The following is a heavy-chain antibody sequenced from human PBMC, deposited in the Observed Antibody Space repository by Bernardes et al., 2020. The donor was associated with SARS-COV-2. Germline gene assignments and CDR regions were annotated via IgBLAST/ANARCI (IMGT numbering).Heavy chain of an antibody. CDR1: GCSIIGSY. Sequence: EILSLPCTVSGCSIIGSYWSWIRQSPWKGLEWIGYLSYSGSTDSNPSLKSRVTISVDTSKNQFSLKLSSVTAADTAVYYCARGKTVVFDYWGQGTLVTVSS. CDR2: LSYSGST. V-gene: IGHV4-59*13. J-gene: IGHJ4*02. CDR3: ARGKTVVFDY. D-gene: IGHD2-15*01.